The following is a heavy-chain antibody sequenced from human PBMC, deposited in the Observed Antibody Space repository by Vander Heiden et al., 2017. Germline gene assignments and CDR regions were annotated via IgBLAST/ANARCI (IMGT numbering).Heavy chain of an antibody. CDR1: GYTFTGYY. CDR2: INPNSGGT. J-gene: IGHJ4*02. D-gene: IGHD3-22*01. V-gene: IGHV1-2*02. CDR3: ARVGYYYDSSGYYYYSDY. Sequence: QVQLVQSGAEVKKPGASVKVSCKASGYTFTGYYMPWVRQAPGQGLEWMGWINPNSGGTNYAQKFQGRVTMTRDTSISTAYMELSRLRSDDTAVYYCARVGYYYDSSGYYYYSDYWGQGTLVTVSS.